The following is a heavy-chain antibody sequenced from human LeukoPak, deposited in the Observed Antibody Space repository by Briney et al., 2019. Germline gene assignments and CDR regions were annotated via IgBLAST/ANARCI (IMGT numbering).Heavy chain of an antibody. D-gene: IGHD2-2*01. J-gene: IGHJ3*01. Sequence: VLLTPARVASEFALRDYSTTWVPQAPLRCRLEVSSSSTRSSFIYYADSVRGRFTISRDNARNSVYLQMDSLRAEDTAVYFCARGWARTGYCSSANCPDAFDLWGQGTMVTVSS. CDR3: ARGWARTGYCSSANCPDAFDL. CDR2: SSTRSSFI. V-gene: IGHV3-21*01. CDR1: EFALRDYS.